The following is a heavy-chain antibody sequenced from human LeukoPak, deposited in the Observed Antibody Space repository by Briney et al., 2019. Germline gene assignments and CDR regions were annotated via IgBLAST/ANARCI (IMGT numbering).Heavy chain of an antibody. J-gene: IGHJ4*02. Sequence: SETLSLTCTVSGASISSSYWTWIRQPPGKGLEWIGYIYYSGTTNYNPSLKSRVTISVDTSKNQFSLKLSSVTAADTAVYYGARVLGYCSAGSCYPSFDYWGQGTLVTVSS. CDR1: GASISSSY. V-gene: IGHV4-59*01. CDR3: ARVLGYCSAGSCYPSFDY. D-gene: IGHD2-15*01. CDR2: IYYSGTT.